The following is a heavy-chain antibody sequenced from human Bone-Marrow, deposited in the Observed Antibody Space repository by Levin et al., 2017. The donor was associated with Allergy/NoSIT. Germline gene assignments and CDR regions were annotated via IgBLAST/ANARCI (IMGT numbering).Heavy chain of an antibody. J-gene: IGHJ4*02. Sequence: GESLKISCRASGYIFTAHYMQWVRRAPGQGLEWLGWIDPSTNETHSAQKFQGRITMTTDSSINTAYLELGSLRSDDTAVYYCAFGGFSGTYDYWGQGTPVVVSS. CDR1: GYIFTAHY. D-gene: IGHD3-10*01. V-gene: IGHV1-2*02. CDR2: IDPSTNET. CDR3: AFGGFSGTYDY.